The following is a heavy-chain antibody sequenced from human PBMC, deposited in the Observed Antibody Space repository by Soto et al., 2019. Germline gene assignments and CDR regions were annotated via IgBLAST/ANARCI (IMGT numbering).Heavy chain of an antibody. CDR2: ISYDGSNK. J-gene: IGHJ4*02. V-gene: IGHV3-30*18. D-gene: IGHD3-9*01. CDR3: AKERRYFDWLLSGYFDY. CDR1: GFTFSSYG. Sequence: PGGSLRLSCAASGFTFSSYGMHWVRQAPGKGLEWVAVISYDGSNKYYADSVKGRFTISRDNSKNTLYLQMNSLRAEDTAVYYCAKERRYFDWLLSGYFDYWGQGTLVTVSS.